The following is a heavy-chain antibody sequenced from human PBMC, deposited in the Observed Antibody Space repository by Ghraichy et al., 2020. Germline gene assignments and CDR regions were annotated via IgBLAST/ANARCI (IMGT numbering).Heavy chain of an antibody. CDR1: GFTFSSYS. J-gene: IGHJ4*02. D-gene: IGHD3-22*01. CDR3: ARNLDPYYYDSSGYYEGY. CDR2: ISSSSSYI. Sequence: GGSLRLSCAASGFTFSSYSMNWVRQAPGKGLEWVSSISSSSSYIYYADSVKGRFTISRDNAKNSLYLQMNSLRAEDTAVYYCARNLDPYYYDSSGYYEGYWGQGTLVTVSS. V-gene: IGHV3-21*01.